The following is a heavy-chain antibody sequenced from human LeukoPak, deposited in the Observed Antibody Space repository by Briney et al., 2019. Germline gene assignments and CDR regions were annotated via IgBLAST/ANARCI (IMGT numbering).Heavy chain of an antibody. Sequence: GASVKVSCKASGYSFTTYYMHWARQAPGQELEWMGIIKPSGGSTSYAQKFQDRVTMTRDTSTSTVYMELSSLRSEDTAVYYCARVHDSDWYFDYWGQGTLVTVSS. D-gene: IGHD6-19*01. V-gene: IGHV1-46*01. J-gene: IGHJ4*02. CDR2: IKPSGGST. CDR3: ARVHDSDWYFDY. CDR1: GYSFTTYY.